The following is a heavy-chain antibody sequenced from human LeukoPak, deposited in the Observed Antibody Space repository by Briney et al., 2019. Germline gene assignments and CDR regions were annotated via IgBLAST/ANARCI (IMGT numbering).Heavy chain of an antibody. D-gene: IGHD1-1*01. CDR3: ATLESIKSVF. J-gene: IGHJ1*01. Sequence: PGGSLRLSCVASEFSFGRDWISWVRQAPGKGVEWVACITQDGSEEYYVGSVRGRFTVSVVNGKNSLYLQMNCLRAEDTARYYCATLESIKSVFWGRGTAVPVSS. CDR1: EFSFGRDW. V-gene: IGHV3-7*01. CDR2: ITQDGSEE.